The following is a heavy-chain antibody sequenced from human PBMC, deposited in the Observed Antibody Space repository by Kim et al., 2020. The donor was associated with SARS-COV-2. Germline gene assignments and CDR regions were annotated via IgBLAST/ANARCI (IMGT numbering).Heavy chain of an antibody. CDR3: ARGLIAAAGHFDY. J-gene: IGHJ4*02. CDR2: IWYDGSNK. CDR1: GFTFSSYG. Sequence: GGSLRLSCAASGFTFSSYGMHWVRQAPGKGLEWVAVIWYDGSNKYYADSVKGRFTISRDNSKNTLYLQMNSLRAEDTAVYYCARGLIAAAGHFDYWGQGTLVTVSS. V-gene: IGHV3-33*01. D-gene: IGHD6-13*01.